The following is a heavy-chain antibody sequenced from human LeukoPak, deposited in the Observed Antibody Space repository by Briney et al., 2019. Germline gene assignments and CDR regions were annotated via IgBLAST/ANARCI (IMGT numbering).Heavy chain of an antibody. CDR3: ARMVGASTSWFDP. V-gene: IGHV3-74*01. CDR1: GFTFSSYW. D-gene: IGHD1-26*01. J-gene: IGHJ5*02. CDR2: IDTDGSRT. Sequence: GGSLRLSCAASGFTFSSYWMHWVRQAPGKGLVWVSRIDTDGSRTSYADSVKGRFTISRDNAKNRLYLQMNSLRGEDTAVYYCARMVGASTSWFDPWGQGTLVTVPS.